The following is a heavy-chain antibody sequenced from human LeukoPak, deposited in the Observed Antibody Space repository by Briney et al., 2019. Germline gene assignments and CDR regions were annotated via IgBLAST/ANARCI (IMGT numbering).Heavy chain of an antibody. V-gene: IGHV1-8*01. CDR1: GYTFTSYD. CDR2: MNPNSGNT. CDR3: ARGGYYDSSGYYYLELMGY. J-gene: IGHJ4*02. Sequence: ASVKVSCKASGYTFTSYDINWVRQATGQGLEWMGWMNPNSGNTGYAQKFQGRVTMTRNTSISTAYMELSSLRSEDTAVYYCARGGYYDSSGYYYLELMGYWGQGTLVTVSS. D-gene: IGHD3-22*01.